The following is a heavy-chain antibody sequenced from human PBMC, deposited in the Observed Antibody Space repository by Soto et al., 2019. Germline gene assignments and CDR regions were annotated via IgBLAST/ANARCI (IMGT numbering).Heavy chain of an antibody. D-gene: IGHD4-17*01. J-gene: IGHJ4*02. CDR3: ARDSLDYGGNTGFDF. CDR2: IYYNGNT. V-gene: IGHV4-31*02. Sequence: WSWIRQHPGKGLEWIGYIYYNGNTYYSPSLKSRVAISVNTSKNQFSLKLTSVTAADTAVYYCARDSLDYGGNTGFDFWGQGTLVTVSS.